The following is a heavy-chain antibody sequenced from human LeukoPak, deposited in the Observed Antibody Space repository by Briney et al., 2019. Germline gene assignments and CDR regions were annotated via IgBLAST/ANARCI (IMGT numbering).Heavy chain of an antibody. CDR3: AKWEESENAFDI. Sequence: SETLPLTCTVSGNSINNYYWNWIRQPPGKALEWIGYTHYSGTSYYNPSLKSRVTMSVDTSKNQFSLKLNSVTAADTAVYFCAKWEESENAFDIWGQGTMVSVSS. CDR1: GNSINNYY. D-gene: IGHD1-26*01. CDR2: THYSGTS. J-gene: IGHJ3*02. V-gene: IGHV4-59*13.